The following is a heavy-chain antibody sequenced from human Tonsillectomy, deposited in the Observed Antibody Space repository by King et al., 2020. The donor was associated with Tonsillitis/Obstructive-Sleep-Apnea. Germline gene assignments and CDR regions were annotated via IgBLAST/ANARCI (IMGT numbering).Heavy chain of an antibody. CDR2: IYWNDDK. J-gene: IGHJ4*02. V-gene: IGHV2-5*01. Sequence: TLKESGPTLVKPTQTLTLTCTFSEFSLSTSGVGVGWIRQPPGKALEWLALIYWNDDKHYSPSLKSRLSITKDTSKNQVVLTMTTMDPVDTATYYCAHTEWQPPGYFDYWGQGTLVTVSS. CDR3: AHTEWQPPGYFDY. D-gene: IGHD3-3*01. CDR1: EFSLSTSGVG.